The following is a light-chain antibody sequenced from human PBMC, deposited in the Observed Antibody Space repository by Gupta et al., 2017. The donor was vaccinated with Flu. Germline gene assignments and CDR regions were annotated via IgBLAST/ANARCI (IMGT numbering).Light chain of an antibody. V-gene: IGLV1-51*01. CDR2: DNN. CDR1: SSNIGNNY. CDR3: GTWDSSLSVV. Sequence: QMVTISCSGSSSNIGNNYVSWYQQLPGTAPKLLIYDNNKRPSGIPDRFSGSKSGTSATLGITGLQTGDEADYYCGTWDSSLSVVFGGGTKLTVL. J-gene: IGLJ2*01.